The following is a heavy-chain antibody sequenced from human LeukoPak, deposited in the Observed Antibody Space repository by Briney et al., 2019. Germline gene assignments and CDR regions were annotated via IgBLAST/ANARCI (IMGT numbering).Heavy chain of an antibody. J-gene: IGHJ5*02. V-gene: IGHV3-30-3*01. CDR1: GFTFSSYA. CDR2: ISYDGSNK. CDR3: ARVLVRTDWFDP. D-gene: IGHD2-8*02. Sequence: PGGSLRLSCAASGFTFSSYAMHWVRQAPGKGLEWVAVISYDGSNKYYADSVKGRFTISRDNSKNTLYLQMNSLRAEDTAVYYCARVLVRTDWFDPWGQGTLVTVSS.